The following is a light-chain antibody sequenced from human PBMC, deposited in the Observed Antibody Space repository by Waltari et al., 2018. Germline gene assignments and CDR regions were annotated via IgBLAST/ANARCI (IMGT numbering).Light chain of an antibody. CDR1: QTILYSSKNKNY. Sequence: DIVMTQSPDSLAVYLGERATINCKSSQTILYSSKNKNYLAWYQQKPGQPPKLLIYWASTRESGVPDRFSGSGSGTDFTLTVSSLQAEDVAVYYCQQYYSAPFTFGPGTKVDI. CDR3: QQYYSAPFT. J-gene: IGKJ3*01. V-gene: IGKV4-1*01. CDR2: WAS.